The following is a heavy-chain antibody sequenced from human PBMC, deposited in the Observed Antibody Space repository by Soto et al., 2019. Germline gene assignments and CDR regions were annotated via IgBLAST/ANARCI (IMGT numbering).Heavy chain of an antibody. Sequence: SETLSLTCTVSGGSISSYYWSWIRQPPGKGLEWIGYIYYSGSTNYNPSLKSRVTISVDTSKNQFSLKLSSVTAADTAVYYCASIKGGGDYYYHYLMDVWGQGTTVTVSS. V-gene: IGHV4-59*01. CDR2: IYYSGST. D-gene: IGHD3-16*01. J-gene: IGHJ6*02. CDR3: ASIKGGGDYYYHYLMDV. CDR1: GGSISSYY.